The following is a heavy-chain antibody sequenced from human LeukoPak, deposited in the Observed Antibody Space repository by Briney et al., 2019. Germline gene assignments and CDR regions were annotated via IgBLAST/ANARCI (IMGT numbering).Heavy chain of an antibody. Sequence: GGSLRLSCAASGFTFSSYSMNWVRQAPGKGLEWVSYISSSSSTIYYADSVKGRFTISRDNAKNSLYLQMNSLRAEDTAVYYCARSVSSSPRTFDYWGQGTLVTVSS. CDR1: GFTFSSYS. D-gene: IGHD6-13*01. CDR3: ARSVSSSPRTFDY. CDR2: ISSSSSTI. V-gene: IGHV3-48*01. J-gene: IGHJ4*02.